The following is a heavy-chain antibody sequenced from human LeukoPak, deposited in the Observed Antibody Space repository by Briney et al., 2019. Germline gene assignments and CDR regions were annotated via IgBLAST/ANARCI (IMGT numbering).Heavy chain of an antibody. J-gene: IGHJ4*02. CDR2: ISSNGGST. CDR3: ARVTGPRDY. Sequence: PGESLRLSCAASGFTFSSYAMHWVRQAPGKGLEYVSAISSNGGSTYYANSVKGSFTISRDNSKNTLYLQMGSLRAEDMAVYYCARVTGPRDYWGQGTLVTVSS. V-gene: IGHV3-64*01. CDR1: GFTFSSYA.